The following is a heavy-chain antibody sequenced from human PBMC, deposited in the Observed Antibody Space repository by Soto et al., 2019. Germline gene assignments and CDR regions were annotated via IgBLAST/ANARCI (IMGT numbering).Heavy chain of an antibody. CDR3: ARGRSFSYDSTPPPMFDP. CDR2: IGTLSDT. V-gene: IGHV3-13*01. D-gene: IGHD3-10*01. Sequence: TLSCAGSGFTFSTFDIHWVRQAPGKGLEWVSGIGTLSDTFYAASVQGRFTISRQNAKNSVYLQMNSLRAGDTAFYYCARGRSFSYDSTPPPMFDPWGQGTLVTVSS. CDR1: GFTFSTFD. J-gene: IGHJ5*02.